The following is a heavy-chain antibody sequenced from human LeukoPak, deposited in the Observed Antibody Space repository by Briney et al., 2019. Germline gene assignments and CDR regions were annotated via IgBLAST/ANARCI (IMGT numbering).Heavy chain of an antibody. D-gene: IGHD6-13*01. V-gene: IGHV3-64D*09. CDR1: GFTFSSYA. Sequence: PGGSLRLSCSASGFTFSSYAMHWVRQAPGKGLEYVSTISNSGTTTKHVDSMKDRFIISRDNSKNTLSLQMSSLRTEDTAVYYCVKAIKPTDSSSWYGYFQHWGQGTLVTVSS. CDR2: ISNSGTTT. J-gene: IGHJ1*01. CDR3: VKAIKPTDSSSWYGYFQH.